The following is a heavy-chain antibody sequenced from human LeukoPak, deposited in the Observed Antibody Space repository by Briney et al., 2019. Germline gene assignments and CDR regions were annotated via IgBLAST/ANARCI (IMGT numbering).Heavy chain of an antibody. CDR3: ARDYGGKERSGAFDI. CDR1: GFTFSSYA. V-gene: IGHV3-23*01. J-gene: IGHJ3*02. D-gene: IGHD4-23*01. CDR2: ISGSGGST. Sequence: PGGSLRLSCAASGFTFSSYAMSWVRQAPGKGLEWVSAISGSGGSTYYADSVKGRFTISRDNAKNSLYLQMNSLRAEDTAVYYCARDYGGKERSGAFDIWGQGTMVTVSS.